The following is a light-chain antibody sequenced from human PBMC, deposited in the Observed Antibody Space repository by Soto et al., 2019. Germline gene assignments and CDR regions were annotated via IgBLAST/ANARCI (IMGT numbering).Light chain of an antibody. CDR3: QHSGSSIT. CDR1: QSVSSSY. V-gene: IGKV3-20*01. J-gene: IGKJ5*01. CDR2: GAS. Sequence: EIVLTQSPGTPSLSPGERATLSCRASQSVSSSYLAWYQQKPGQAPRLLIYGASSRATGIPDRFSGSGSGTDFTLTISRLEPEDFAVYYCQHSGSSITFGQGTRLEIK.